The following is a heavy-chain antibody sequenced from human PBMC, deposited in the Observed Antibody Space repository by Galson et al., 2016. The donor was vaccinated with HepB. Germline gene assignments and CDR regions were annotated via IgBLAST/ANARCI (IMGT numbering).Heavy chain of an antibody. D-gene: IGHD4-17*01. CDR1: GDTFSSSA. J-gene: IGHJ6*02. CDR2: IIPIFETT. Sequence: SVKVSCKASGDTFSSSAIIWVRQAPGQGFEWMGGIIPIFETTNYAQKFQGRVTLTADKSTSTVYMDLGSLSSDETAVYYCARAIAHGGDYGLSVYSYGLDFWGQGTTVTVS. CDR3: ARAIAHGGDYGLSVYSYGLDF. V-gene: IGHV1-69*06.